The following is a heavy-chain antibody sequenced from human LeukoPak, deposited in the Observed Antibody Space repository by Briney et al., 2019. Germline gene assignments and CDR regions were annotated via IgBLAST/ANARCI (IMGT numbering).Heavy chain of an antibody. V-gene: IGHV3-30*18. D-gene: IGHD2-15*01. CDR3: AKDRGPYCSGGSCLIDY. CDR1: GYSISSGY. Sequence: LSLTCTVSGYSISSGYYWGWVRQAPGKGLEWVAVISYDGSNKYYADSVKGRFTISRDNSKNTLYLQMNSLRAEDTAVYYCAKDRGPYCSGGSCLIDYWGQGTLVTVSS. CDR2: ISYDGSNK. J-gene: IGHJ4*02.